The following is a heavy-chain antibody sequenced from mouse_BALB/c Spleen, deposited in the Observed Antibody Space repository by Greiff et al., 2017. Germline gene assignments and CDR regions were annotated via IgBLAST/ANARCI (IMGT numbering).Heavy chain of an antibody. D-gene: IGHD2-2*01. J-gene: IGHJ3*01. CDR3: ARKGYDGRDWFAY. CDR2: IYPGDGDT. V-gene: IGHV1-80*01. CDR1: GYAFSSYW. Sequence: VQLQQSGAELVRPGSSVKISCKASGYAFSSYWMNWVKQRPGQGLEWIGQIYPGDGDTNYNGKFKGKATLTADKSSSTAYMELSSLTSEDSAVYYCARKGYDGRDWFAYWGQGTLVTVSA.